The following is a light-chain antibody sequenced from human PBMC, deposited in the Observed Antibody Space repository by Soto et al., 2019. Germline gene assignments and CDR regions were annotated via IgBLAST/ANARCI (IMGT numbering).Light chain of an antibody. CDR2: EVS. V-gene: IGLV2-18*02. CDR3: SSYTTSSTLV. CDR1: SSDVGYYNR. Sequence: QSALTQPPSVSGSPGQSVTISCTGTSSDVGYYNRVSWYQQPPGTAPKLMVFEVSNRPSGVPDRFSGSKSGNTASLTISGLQAEDEADYYCSSYTTSSTLVFG. J-gene: IGLJ2*01.